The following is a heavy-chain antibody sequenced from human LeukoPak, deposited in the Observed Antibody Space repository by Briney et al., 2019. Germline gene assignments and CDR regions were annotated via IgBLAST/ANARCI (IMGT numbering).Heavy chain of an antibody. CDR3: ARNIVYCDNGSCGDFDS. Sequence: SETLSLTCAVDGGSISSSNWWSWVRQPPGKGLEWIGEIYYSGRTKYNPSLNSRVSISVDRSKNQFSLELTSVTAADTAAYYCARNIVYCDNGSCGDFDSWGQGTQVTVSS. CDR2: IYYSGRT. V-gene: IGHV4-4*02. D-gene: IGHD2-15*01. CDR1: GGSISSSNW. J-gene: IGHJ4*02.